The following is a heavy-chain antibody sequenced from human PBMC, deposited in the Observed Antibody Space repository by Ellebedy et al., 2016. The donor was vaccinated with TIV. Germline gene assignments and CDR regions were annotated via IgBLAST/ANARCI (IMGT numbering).Heavy chain of an antibody. CDR3: VRSDMTTVTYFEY. Sequence: PGGSLRLSCAASGFTFSSYRMNWVRQAPGKGLEWVSSTSPIGSYIYQADSLRGRFTISRDNAKNSLYLQMSSLRADDTAVYYCVRSDMTTVTYFEYWGLGALVTVSS. J-gene: IGHJ4*02. CDR2: TSPIGSYI. CDR1: GFTFSSYR. D-gene: IGHD4-17*01. V-gene: IGHV3-21*01.